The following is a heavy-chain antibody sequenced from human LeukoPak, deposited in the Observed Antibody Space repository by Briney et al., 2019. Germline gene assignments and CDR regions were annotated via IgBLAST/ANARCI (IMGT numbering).Heavy chain of an antibody. CDR1: GFTFSSYA. Sequence: GGSLRLSCAASGFTFSSYAMSWVRQAPGKGLEWVSVISGSGGSTYYADSVKGRFTISRDNSKNTLYLQMNSLRAEGTAVYYCAKAHGPYCSGGSCYCNYWGQGTLVTVSS. D-gene: IGHD2-15*01. J-gene: IGHJ4*02. CDR3: AKAHGPYCSGGSCYCNY. V-gene: IGHV3-23*01. CDR2: ISGSGGST.